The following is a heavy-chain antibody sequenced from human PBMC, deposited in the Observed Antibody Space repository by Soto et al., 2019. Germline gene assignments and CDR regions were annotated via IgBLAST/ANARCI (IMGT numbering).Heavy chain of an antibody. CDR2: ISGGGGGK. CDR1: GFSFDNYA. D-gene: IGHD3-22*01. Sequence: EVELLESGGGLQQPGGSLRLSCTTSGFSFDNYAMSWVRQAPGMGLEWLSAISGGGGGKYYADSVKGRFSVFRDNSKKTVYLQLNGLTIDDTAVYYCAKDVHYDSSGGLDYWGQGTLVTVSS. CDR3: AKDVHYDSSGGLDY. J-gene: IGHJ4*02. V-gene: IGHV3-23*01.